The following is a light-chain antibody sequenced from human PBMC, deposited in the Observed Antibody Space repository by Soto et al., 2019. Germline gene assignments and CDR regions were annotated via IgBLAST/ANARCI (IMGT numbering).Light chain of an antibody. CDR2: DVN. Sequence: QSALTQPASVSGSPGQSITISCTGTSSDIGVYNFVSWYQQHPGKAPKLMIYDVNLRPSGVSDRFSGSKSGNTASLTISGLQAEDEAHYYCSSYATSTVFGGGTKLT. CDR1: SSDIGVYNF. V-gene: IGLV2-14*01. CDR3: SSYATSTV. J-gene: IGLJ2*01.